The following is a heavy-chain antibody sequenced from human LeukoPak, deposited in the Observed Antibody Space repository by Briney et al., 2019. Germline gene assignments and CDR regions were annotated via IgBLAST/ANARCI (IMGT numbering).Heavy chain of an antibody. Sequence: PSETLSLTCTVSGGSLSSYYWSWIRQPPGKGLEWIGYIYYRGSTNYNLSLKSRVTISVDTSKNQFSLKLTSVTDADTAVYYCAKSNGYGLVDIWGQGTMVTVSS. CDR3: AKSNGYGLVDI. J-gene: IGHJ3*02. CDR1: GGSLSSYY. D-gene: IGHD3-10*01. CDR2: IYYRGST. V-gene: IGHV4-59*12.